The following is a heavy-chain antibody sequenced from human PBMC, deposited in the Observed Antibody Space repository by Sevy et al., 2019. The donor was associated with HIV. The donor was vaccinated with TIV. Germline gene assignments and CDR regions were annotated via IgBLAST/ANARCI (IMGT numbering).Heavy chain of an antibody. CDR3: AKGDTSTRYYYGMDV. D-gene: IGHD2-2*01. CDR2: ISGSGGTT. J-gene: IGHJ6*02. V-gene: IGHV3-23*01. Sequence: GGSLRLSCAASGFTFSNFGMSWVRQAPGKGLEWVSTISGSGGTTYYADSVKGRFTISRDNSKKTLYLQMNSLRAEDTALYYCAKGDTSTRYYYGMDVWGQGTAVTVSS. CDR1: GFTFSNFG.